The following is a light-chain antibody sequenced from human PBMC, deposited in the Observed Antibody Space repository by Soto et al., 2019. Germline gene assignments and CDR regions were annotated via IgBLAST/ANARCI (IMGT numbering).Light chain of an antibody. CDR1: HYIYSN. CDR2: RAS. J-gene: IGKJ1*01. CDR3: QQYNNLWT. Sequence: EIVMTQSPATLSVSPGERATLSCTASHYIYSNVAWFQQRPGQAPRLLIYRASTRATGTPARFSGSGSGTEFTPTTTSLQFEVFAFYYCQQYNNLWTFAQGTEVEIK. V-gene: IGKV3-15*01.